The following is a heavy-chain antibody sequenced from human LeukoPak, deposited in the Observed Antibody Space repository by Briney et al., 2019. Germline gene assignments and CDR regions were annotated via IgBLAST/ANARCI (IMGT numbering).Heavy chain of an antibody. V-gene: IGHV3-21*01. Sequence: GGSLRLSCAASGFTFSSCSMYWVRQAPGKGLEWVSFISGGSSSRYYADSVKGRFTISSDTAKNSLYLQINSLRYEDTAVYYCAREAYSSSWYGHGGAFDIWGQGTMVTVSS. J-gene: IGHJ3*02. CDR1: GFTFSSCS. CDR3: AREAYSSSWYGHGGAFDI. CDR2: ISGGSSSR. D-gene: IGHD6-13*01.